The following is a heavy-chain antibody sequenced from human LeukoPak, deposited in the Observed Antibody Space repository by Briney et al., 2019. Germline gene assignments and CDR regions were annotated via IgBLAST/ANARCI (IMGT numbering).Heavy chain of an antibody. J-gene: IGHJ4*02. V-gene: IGHV1-69*13. CDR3: ATRRGAYCGGDCYSINFDY. CDR2: IIPIFGTA. Sequence: SVTVSCKASGGTFSIYAISWVRQAPGQGGEWMGGIIPIFGTANYAQKFQGRVTITADESTSTAYMELSSLRSEDTAVYYCATRRGAYCGGDCYSINFDYWGQGTLVTVSS. D-gene: IGHD2-21*02. CDR1: GGTFSIYA.